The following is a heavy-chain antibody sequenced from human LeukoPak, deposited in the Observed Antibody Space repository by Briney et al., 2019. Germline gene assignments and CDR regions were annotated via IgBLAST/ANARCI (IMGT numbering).Heavy chain of an antibody. CDR2: INHSGST. CDR1: GGSFSGYY. Sequence: SETLSHTCAVYGGSFSGYYWSWIRQPPGKGLEWIGEINHSGSTNYNPSLKSRVTISVDTSKNQFSLKLSSVTAADTAVYYCARGRWRWLQYYFDYWGQGTLVTVSS. CDR3: ARGRWRWLQYYFDY. D-gene: IGHD5-24*01. J-gene: IGHJ4*02. V-gene: IGHV4-34*01.